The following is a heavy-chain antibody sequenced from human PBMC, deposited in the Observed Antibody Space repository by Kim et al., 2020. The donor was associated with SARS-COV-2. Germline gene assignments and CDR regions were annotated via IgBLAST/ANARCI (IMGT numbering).Heavy chain of an antibody. V-gene: IGHV5-51*01. CDR2: IYCGNSYT. D-gene: IGHD6-13*01. Sequence: GESLKISCKGFGYTFTSYWIAWVRQMPGKGLELMGIIYCGNSYTIYSPSFPGQVTLSVDRSINSAFLQWSSLEASDTATYYCARHGAAASGLDYWGQGTLVTVSS. CDR1: GYTFTSYW. J-gene: IGHJ4*02. CDR3: ARHGAAASGLDY.